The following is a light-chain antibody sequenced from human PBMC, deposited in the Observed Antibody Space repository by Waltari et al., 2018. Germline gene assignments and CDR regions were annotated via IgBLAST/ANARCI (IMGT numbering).Light chain of an antibody. CDR1: QSLVHSDGHTY. J-gene: IGKJ1*01. CDR3: MQGTYWPRT. Sequence: DVVMTQSTLSLTVTLGQPASISCRSSQSLVHSDGHTYLNWFQQRPGQSPRRIIYKISRRDSGVPDRFSGSGSTTDFTLKISRVEAEDVGIYYCMQGTYWPRTFGQGTKVQVK. CDR2: KIS. V-gene: IGKV2-30*02.